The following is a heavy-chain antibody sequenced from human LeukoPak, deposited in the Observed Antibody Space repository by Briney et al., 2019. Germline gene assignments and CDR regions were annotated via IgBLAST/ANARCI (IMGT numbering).Heavy chain of an antibody. Sequence: ASVKVSCKASGYTFTGYYMHWVRQAPGQGLEWMGWINPNSGGTNYAQKFQGRVTMTRDTSISTAYMELSRLRSDDTAVYYCARDGYYGSGSYAAFDIWGQGTMVTVSS. CDR1: GYTFTGYY. CDR2: INPNSGGT. J-gene: IGHJ3*02. V-gene: IGHV1-2*02. D-gene: IGHD3-10*01. CDR3: ARDGYYGSGSYAAFDI.